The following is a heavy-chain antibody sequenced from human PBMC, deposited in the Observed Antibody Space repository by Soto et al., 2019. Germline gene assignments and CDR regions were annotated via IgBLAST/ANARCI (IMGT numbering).Heavy chain of an antibody. CDR1: GYSFTTSW. D-gene: IGHD3-10*01. CDR3: ARRPGSWFDP. V-gene: IGHV5-51*01. Sequence: PGESLKISCKASGYSFTTSWIGWVRQMPGKGLEWMGIIFPSDSDTRYSPSFQGQVTISVDKSISTAYLQWSSLKASDTAMYYCARRPGSWFDPWGQGTLVTASS. CDR2: IFPSDSDT. J-gene: IGHJ5*02.